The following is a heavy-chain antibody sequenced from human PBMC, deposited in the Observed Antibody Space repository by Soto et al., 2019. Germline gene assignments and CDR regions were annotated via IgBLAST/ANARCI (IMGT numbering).Heavy chain of an antibody. CDR1: GGTFSSYA. V-gene: IGHV1-69*06. D-gene: IGHD1-1*01. CDR2: IIPIFGTA. Sequence: ASVKVSCKASGGTFSSYAISWVRQAPGQGLEWMGGIIPIFGTANYAQKFQGRVTITADKSTSTAYMGLSSLRSEDTAVYYCASRLEEDYYYYYGMDVWGQGTTVTVSS. J-gene: IGHJ6*02. CDR3: ASRLEEDYYYYYGMDV.